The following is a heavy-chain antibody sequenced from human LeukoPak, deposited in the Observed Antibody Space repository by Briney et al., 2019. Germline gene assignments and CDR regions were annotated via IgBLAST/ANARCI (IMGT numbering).Heavy chain of an antibody. J-gene: IGHJ4*02. V-gene: IGHV4-4*07. D-gene: IGHD3-16*02. CDR1: GASFNYYY. CDR3: ARDHCDDAACYPFDR. Sequence: SETLSLTCNASGASFNYYYWSWIRQPAGKGLEWIGRVYLGGSTNYNPSLKSRVMMSLDKANNQFSLRLSSVTAADTAIYYCARDHCDDAACYPFDRWGQGTLVTVSS. CDR2: VYLGGST.